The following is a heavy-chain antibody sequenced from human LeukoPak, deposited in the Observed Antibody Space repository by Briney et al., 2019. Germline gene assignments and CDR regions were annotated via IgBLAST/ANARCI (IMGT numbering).Heavy chain of an antibody. CDR3: AKDGGLWVSAHWGDS. D-gene: IGHD7-27*01. CDR2: ITTSDGNT. V-gene: IGHV3-23*01. Sequence: GWSLRLSCAASGFTFSSYTRSWVRQAPGKGLEWVSTITTSDGNTYYADSVKGRFTVSRDNSKNTLFLQMNSLRAEDTAVYYCAKDGGLWVSAHWGDSWGRGTLVTVSS. J-gene: IGHJ4*02. CDR1: GFTFSSYT.